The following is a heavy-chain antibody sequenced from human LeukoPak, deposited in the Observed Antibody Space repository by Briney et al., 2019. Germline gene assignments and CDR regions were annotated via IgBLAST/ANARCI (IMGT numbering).Heavy chain of an antibody. V-gene: IGHV1-18*01. CDR1: GYTFTSYG. CDR2: ITSYNGNT. Sequence: ASVKVSCKASGYTFTSYGISWVRQAPRQGLEWMGWITSYNGNTNYAQKLQGRVTMTTDTSTSTAYMELRSLRSDDTAVYYCARVVMITFGGVIAFDYWGQGTLVTVSS. CDR3: ARVVMITFGGVIAFDY. J-gene: IGHJ4*02. D-gene: IGHD3-16*02.